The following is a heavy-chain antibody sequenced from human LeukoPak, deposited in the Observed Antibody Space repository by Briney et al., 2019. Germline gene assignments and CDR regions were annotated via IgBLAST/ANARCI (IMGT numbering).Heavy chain of an antibody. D-gene: IGHD1-26*01. CDR2: IKQDGSEK. J-gene: IGHJ4*02. CDR3: ARDGSYDELMNDY. V-gene: IGHV3-7*01. Sequence: GGSLRLSCAASGFTFSSYWMSWVRQAPGKGLEWVANIKQDGSEKYYVDSVKGRFTISRDNAKNSLYLQMNSLRAEDTAMYYFARDGSYDELMNDYWGQGTLVTVSS. CDR1: GFTFSSYW.